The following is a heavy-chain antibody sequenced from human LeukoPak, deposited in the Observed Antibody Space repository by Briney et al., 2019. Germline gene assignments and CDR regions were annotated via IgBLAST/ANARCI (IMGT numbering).Heavy chain of an antibody. CDR3: ARDRGQAYCGGDCYGEVDY. V-gene: IGHV3-13*01. D-gene: IGHD2-21*01. Sequence: PGGSLRLSCAASGFTFSKYDMHWVRQATGKGLEWVSAIGIADDTYYPVSVKGRFTISRDNSKNTLYLQMNSLRAEDTAVYYCARDRGQAYCGGDCYGEVDYWGQGTLVTVSP. J-gene: IGHJ4*02. CDR1: GFTFSKYD. CDR2: IGIADDT.